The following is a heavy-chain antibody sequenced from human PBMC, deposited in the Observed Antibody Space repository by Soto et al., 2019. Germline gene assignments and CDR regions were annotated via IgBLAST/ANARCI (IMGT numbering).Heavy chain of an antibody. CDR2: ISAYNGNT. J-gene: IGHJ5*02. D-gene: IGHD6-13*01. V-gene: IGHV1-18*01. Sequence: GLEWMGWISAYNGNTNYAQKLQGRVTMTTDTSTSTAYMELRSLRSDDTAVYYCARVGAAQIAPAGCGGFAPWVHG. CDR3: ARVGAAQIAPAGCGGFAP.